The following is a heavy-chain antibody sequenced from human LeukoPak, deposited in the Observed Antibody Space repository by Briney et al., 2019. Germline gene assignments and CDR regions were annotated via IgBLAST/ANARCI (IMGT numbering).Heavy chain of an antibody. CDR1: GFTFSDYY. J-gene: IGHJ6*02. CDR2: ISSSGSTI. CDR3: ASGYDYYYYGMDV. Sequence: GGSLRPSCAASGFTFSDYYMSWIRQAPGKGLEWVSYISSSGSTIYYADSVKGRFTISRDNAKNSLYLQMNSLRAEDTAVYYCASGYDYYYYGMDVWGQGTTVTVSS. D-gene: IGHD5-12*01. V-gene: IGHV3-11*01.